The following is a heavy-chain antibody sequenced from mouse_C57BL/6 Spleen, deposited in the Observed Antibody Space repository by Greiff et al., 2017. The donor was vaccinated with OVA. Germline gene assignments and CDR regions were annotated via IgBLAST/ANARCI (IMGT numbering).Heavy chain of an antibody. J-gene: IGHJ2*01. D-gene: IGHD2-3*01. V-gene: IGHV3-6*01. CDR1: GYSITSGYY. Sequence: EVKLVESGPGLVKPSQSLSLTCSVTGYSITSGYYWNWIRQFPGNKLEWMGYISYDGSNNYNPSLKNRISITRDTSKNQFFLKLNSVTTEDTATYYCARGDDGYYDFDYWGQGTTLTVSS. CDR2: ISYDGSN. CDR3: ARGDDGYYDFDY.